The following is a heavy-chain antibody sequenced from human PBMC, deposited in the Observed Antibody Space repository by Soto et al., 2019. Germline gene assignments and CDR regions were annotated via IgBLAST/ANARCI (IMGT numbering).Heavy chain of an antibody. V-gene: IGHV3-21*01. Sequence: EVQLVESGGGLVQPGGSLRLSCAASGFTFSNYWMTWVRQAPGKGLEWVSSISSSSSYIYYADSVKGRFTISRDNAKNSLYLQMNSLRAEDTAVYYCARDGTRTNFDYWGQGTLVTVSS. CDR1: GFTFSNYW. CDR2: ISSSSSYI. D-gene: IGHD2-8*01. J-gene: IGHJ4*02. CDR3: ARDGTRTNFDY.